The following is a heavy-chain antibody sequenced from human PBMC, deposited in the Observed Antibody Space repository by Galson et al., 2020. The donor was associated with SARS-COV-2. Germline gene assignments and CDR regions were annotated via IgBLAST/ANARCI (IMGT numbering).Heavy chain of an antibody. CDR3: AKGRSSTSAGLPED. V-gene: IGHV3-9*01. D-gene: IGHD2-2*01. J-gene: IGHJ4*02. CDR1: GFRIDAHG. Sequence: GGSLRLSCAASGFRIDAHGMHWVRQTPGKGLEWVSGISWNSGSIGYADSVRGRFTISRDNAKNSLYLQMNSLRVEDTALYYCAKGRSSTSAGLPEDWGQGTLVTVSS. CDR2: ISWNSGSI.